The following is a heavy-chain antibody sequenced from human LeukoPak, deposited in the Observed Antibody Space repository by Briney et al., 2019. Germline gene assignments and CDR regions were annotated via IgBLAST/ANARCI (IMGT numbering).Heavy chain of an antibody. Sequence: SETLSLTFTVSGGSISSSSYYWGWIRQPPGKGLEWIGSIYYSGSTYYNPSLKSRVTISVDTSKNQFSLKLSSVTAADTAVYYCARHCGYKSPHCGDFDYWGQGTLVTVSS. J-gene: IGHJ4*02. CDR1: GGSISSSSYY. V-gene: IGHV4-39*01. D-gene: IGHD5-24*01. CDR3: ARHCGYKSPHCGDFDY. CDR2: IYYSGST.